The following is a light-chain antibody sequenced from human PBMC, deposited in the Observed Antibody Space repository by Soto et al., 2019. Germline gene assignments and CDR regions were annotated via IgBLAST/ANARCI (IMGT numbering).Light chain of an antibody. V-gene: IGKV2-28*01. CDR3: MQSLQTLPLT. Sequence: DIVMTQSPLSLPVTPGEPASISCRSSQSLLHSNGYNYLDWYLQKPGQSPQLLIYLASNRASGVHDRFSGSGSCTDFTLKISRVEAEDVGVYYCMQSLQTLPLTFGGGTKVEMK. CDR2: LAS. J-gene: IGKJ4*01. CDR1: QSLLHSNGYNY.